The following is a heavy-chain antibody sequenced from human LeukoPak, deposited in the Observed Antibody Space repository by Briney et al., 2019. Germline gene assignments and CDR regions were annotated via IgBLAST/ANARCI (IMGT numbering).Heavy chain of an antibody. CDR2: IRSKAYGGTT. D-gene: IGHD1-1*01. Sequence: SGGSLRLSCTASGFTFGDYAMSWFRQAPGKGLEKVGFIRSKAYGGTTEYAASVKGRFTISRDDSKSIAYLQMNSLKTEDTAVYYCTRDLGLEPLDYWGQGTLVTVSS. CDR1: GFTFGDYA. CDR3: TRDLGLEPLDY. V-gene: IGHV3-49*03. J-gene: IGHJ4*02.